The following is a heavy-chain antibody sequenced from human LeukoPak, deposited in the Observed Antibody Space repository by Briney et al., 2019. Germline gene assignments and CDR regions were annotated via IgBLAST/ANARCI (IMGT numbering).Heavy chain of an antibody. V-gene: IGHV3-15*01. CDR1: GFTFSNAW. CDR2: IKSKTDGGTT. D-gene: IGHD3-22*01. Sequence: GGSLRLSCAASGFTFSNAWMSWVRQAPGKGLEWVGRIKSKTDGGTTDYAAPVKGRFTISRDDSKNTLYLQMNSLKTGDTAVYYCTTDLYYYDSSGYYHDAFDIWGQGTMVTVSS. J-gene: IGHJ3*02. CDR3: TTDLYYYDSSGYYHDAFDI.